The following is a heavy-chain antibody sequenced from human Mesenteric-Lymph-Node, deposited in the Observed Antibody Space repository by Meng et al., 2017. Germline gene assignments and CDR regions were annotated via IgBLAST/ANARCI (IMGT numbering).Heavy chain of an antibody. CDR3: ARVDSSGYFLDY. CDR1: GGSISSGGHS. V-gene: IGHV4-31*03. D-gene: IGHD3-22*01. Sequence: QVQLQESGSGLGKPSQTLSLNCTVTGGSISSGGHSWSWIRQHPGKGLEWIAYIYYSGSTYYNPSLKSRVILSVDTSKNQFSLKLSSVTAADTAVYYCARVDSSGYFLDYWGQGTLVTVSS. CDR2: IYYSGST. J-gene: IGHJ4*01.